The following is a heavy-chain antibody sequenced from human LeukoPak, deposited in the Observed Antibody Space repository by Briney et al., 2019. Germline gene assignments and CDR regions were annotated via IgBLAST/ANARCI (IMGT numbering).Heavy chain of an antibody. CDR3: ARGYSSGWYGY. CDR2: IYSGGST. V-gene: IGHV3-53*01. Sequence: PGGSLRLSCAASGFTFSSYWMSWVRQAPGKGLEWVSVIYSGGSTYYADSVKGRFTISRDNSKNTLYLQMNSLRAEDTAVYYCARGYSSGWYGYWGQGTLVTVSS. J-gene: IGHJ4*02. D-gene: IGHD6-19*01. CDR1: GFTFSSYW.